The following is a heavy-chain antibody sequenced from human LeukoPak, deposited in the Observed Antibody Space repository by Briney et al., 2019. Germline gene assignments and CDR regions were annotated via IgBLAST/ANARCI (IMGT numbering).Heavy chain of an antibody. CDR1: GGSISSYY. D-gene: IGHD5-24*01. CDR3: AREGDGYNRC. CDR2: IYYSGST. V-gene: IGHV4-59*01. Sequence: SETLSLTCTVSGGSISSYYWSWIRQPPGKGLEWIGYIYYSGSTNYNPSLKSRVTISVDTSKNQFSLKLSSVTAADTAVYYCAREGDGYNRCWGQGTLVTVSS. J-gene: IGHJ4*02.